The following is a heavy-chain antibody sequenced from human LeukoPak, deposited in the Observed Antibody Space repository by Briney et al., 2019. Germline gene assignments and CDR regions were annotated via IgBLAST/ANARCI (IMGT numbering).Heavy chain of an antibody. CDR3: VKGGRTVTLAYFGMDA. J-gene: IGHJ6*02. V-gene: IGHV3-23*01. Sequence: PGGSLRLSCAASGFTFSSYAMSWVRQAPGKGLEWVSSITDSSGSTYYTDSVKGRFTISRDNSKNTLYLQMNSLRAEDTAVYYCVKGGRTVTLAYFGMDAWGQGTTVTVSS. D-gene: IGHD4-23*01. CDR1: GFTFSSYA. CDR2: ITDSSGST.